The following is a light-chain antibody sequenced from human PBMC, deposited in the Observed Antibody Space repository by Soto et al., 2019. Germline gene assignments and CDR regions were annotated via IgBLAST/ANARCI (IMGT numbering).Light chain of an antibody. CDR2: QDT. V-gene: IGLV3-1*01. Sequence: SYELTQPPSLSVSPGQTASITCSGDKLGDKYACWYPQKPGQSPLLVIYQDTKRPSGVPERFSGSNSGNTATLTISGTQAMDEADYYGQAWDSSTVVFGGGTQLTVL. J-gene: IGLJ2*01. CDR3: QAWDSSTVV. CDR1: KLGDKY.